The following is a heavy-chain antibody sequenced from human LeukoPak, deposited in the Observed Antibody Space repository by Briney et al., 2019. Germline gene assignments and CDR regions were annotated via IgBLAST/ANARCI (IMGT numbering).Heavy chain of an antibody. CDR2: IYYSGST. Sequence: PSETLSLTCTVSGGSISSSSYYWGWIRQPPGKGLEWIGSIYYSGSTNYNPSLKSRVTISVDTSKNQFSLKLSSVTAADTAVYYCARHLNFWSGYYTGSAGYLYYFDYWGQGTLVTVSS. V-gene: IGHV4-39*01. CDR3: ARHLNFWSGYYTGSAGYLYYFDY. J-gene: IGHJ4*02. D-gene: IGHD3-3*01. CDR1: GGSISSSSYY.